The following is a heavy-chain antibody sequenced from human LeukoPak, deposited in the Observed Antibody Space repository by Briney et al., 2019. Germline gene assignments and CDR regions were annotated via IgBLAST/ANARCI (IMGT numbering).Heavy chain of an antibody. Sequence: PGGSLRLSCAASGFTFSSYSMNWVRQAPGKGLEWVSSISSSSSYIYYADSVKGRFTISRDNAKNSLYLQMNSLRAEDTAVYYCARAVYGFDAFDIWGQGTMVTVST. CDR1: GFTFSSYS. CDR3: ARAVYGFDAFDI. CDR2: ISSSSSYI. J-gene: IGHJ3*02. D-gene: IGHD4-17*01. V-gene: IGHV3-21*01.